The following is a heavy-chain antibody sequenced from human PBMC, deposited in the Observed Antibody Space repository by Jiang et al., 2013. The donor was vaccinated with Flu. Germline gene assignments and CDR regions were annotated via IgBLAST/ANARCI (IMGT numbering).Heavy chain of an antibody. V-gene: IGHV4-59*01. D-gene: IGHD6-19*01. J-gene: IGHJ4*02. Sequence: LLKPSETLSLTCTVSGGSISSYYWNWIRQTPGKGLEWIGYIYYSGSTNYNPSLKSRVTISVDTSKNQFSLKLSSVTAADTAVYYCARYSSGWSYFDYWGQGTLVTVSS. CDR1: GGSISSYY. CDR2: IYYSGST. CDR3: ARYSSGWSYFDY.